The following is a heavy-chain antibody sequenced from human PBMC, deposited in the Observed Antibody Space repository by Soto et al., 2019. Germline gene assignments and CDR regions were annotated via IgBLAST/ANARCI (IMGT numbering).Heavy chain of an antibody. J-gene: IGHJ5*02. Sequence: GGSLRISRAASKLSFCHWYTTCIRQAPGKGLEWVSFIGNRGTGIYYADSVKGRFTIFRDNAKNSLYLQMNSLRAEDTAMYYCARDLRAVGMATRFDPWGQGTLVTVSS. CDR1: KLSFCHWY. CDR3: ARDLRAVGMATRFDP. D-gene: IGHD6-13*01. CDR2: IGNRGTGI. V-gene: IGHV3-11*01.